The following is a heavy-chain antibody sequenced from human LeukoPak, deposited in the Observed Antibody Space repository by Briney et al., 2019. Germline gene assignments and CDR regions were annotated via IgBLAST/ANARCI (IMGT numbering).Heavy chain of an antibody. V-gene: IGHV3-20*04. Sequence: AGGSLRLSCAASGFTFDDYGMGWARQAPGKGLGWVSGINWNGGSTGYADSVKGRFTISRDNAKNSLYLQMNSLRAEDTALYYCARVMGIYDSSAEVFDYWGQGTLVTVSS. D-gene: IGHD3-22*01. CDR2: INWNGGST. CDR3: ARVMGIYDSSAEVFDY. J-gene: IGHJ4*02. CDR1: GFTFDDYG.